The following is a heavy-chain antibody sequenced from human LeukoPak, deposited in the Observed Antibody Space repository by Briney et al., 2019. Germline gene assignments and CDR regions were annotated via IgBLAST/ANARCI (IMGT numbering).Heavy chain of an antibody. CDR3: ARRNNYYGSGSPYFDY. D-gene: IGHD3-10*01. CDR1: GGSISSYY. Sequence: PSETLSLTCTVSGGSISSYYWSWLRQPPGKGLEWIGYIYYSGSTNYNPSLKSRVTISVDTSKNQFSLKLSSVTAADTAVYYCARRNNYYGSGSPYFDYWGQGTLVTVSS. CDR2: IYYSGST. V-gene: IGHV4-59*08. J-gene: IGHJ4*02.